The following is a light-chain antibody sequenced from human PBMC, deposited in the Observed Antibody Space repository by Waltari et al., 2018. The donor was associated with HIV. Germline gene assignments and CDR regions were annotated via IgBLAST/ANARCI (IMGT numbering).Light chain of an antibody. CDR3: QTWGTGILV. CDR2: LNSDGSH. J-gene: IGLJ3*02. CDR1: SGHSTYA. V-gene: IGLV4-69*01. Sequence: QLVLTQSPSASASLGASVKLTCTLSSGHSTYAIAWHQQQPAKGPRYLMKLNSDGSHSKGDGIPDRFSGASSGAERYLTIASLQSEDEADYYCQTWGTGILVFGGGTKLTVL.